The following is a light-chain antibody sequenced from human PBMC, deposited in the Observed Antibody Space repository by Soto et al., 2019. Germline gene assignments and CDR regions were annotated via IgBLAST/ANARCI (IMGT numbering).Light chain of an antibody. V-gene: IGKV3-15*01. CDR1: QSVSSY. Sequence: IVLTHSPCTLSLSPLERATLSFRASQSVSSYLAWYQQKPGQAPRLVLQRIFTRAIGVPARFSGSGSETEFTLTISGLQSEDSGVYYCLQHYAWPWTFGQGTKVDIK. CDR2: RIF. CDR3: LQHYAWPWT. J-gene: IGKJ1*01.